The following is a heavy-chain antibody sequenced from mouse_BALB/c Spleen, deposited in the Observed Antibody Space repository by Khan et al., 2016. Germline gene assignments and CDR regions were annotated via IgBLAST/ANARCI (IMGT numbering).Heavy chain of an antibody. CDR1: GFDFSRYW. V-gene: IGHV4-1*02. CDR2: INPDSSTI. CDR3: ARTFWYFDV. Sequence: EVKLLESGGGLVQPGGSLKLSCAAAGFDFSRYWMSWVRQAPGKVLEWIGEINPDSSTINYTPSLKDKFIISRDKAKITLYLQMSKVRSEDTDLYYCARTFWYFDVWGAGTTVTVSS. J-gene: IGHJ1*01.